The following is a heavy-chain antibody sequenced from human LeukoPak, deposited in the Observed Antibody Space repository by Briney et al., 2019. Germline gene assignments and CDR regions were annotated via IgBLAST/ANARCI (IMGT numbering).Heavy chain of an antibody. CDR1: GYTFTDYY. V-gene: IGHV1-2*02. D-gene: IGHD2-21*02. Sequence: ASVKVSCKASGYTFTDYYFHWVRQAPGQGLEWMGWISPNSGATNYAQKFQGRVTMTRDTSITTAYMELSRLKSDDTAVYYCARVDCGGDCYSNPPYWGQGTRVTVSS. CDR2: ISPNSGAT. J-gene: IGHJ4*02. CDR3: ARVDCGGDCYSNPPY.